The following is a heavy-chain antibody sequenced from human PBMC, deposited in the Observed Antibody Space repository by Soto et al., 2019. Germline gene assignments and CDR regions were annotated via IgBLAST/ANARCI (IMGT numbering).Heavy chain of an antibody. CDR2: INPSGGST. D-gene: IGHD5-12*01. J-gene: IGHJ4*02. CDR3: ARDSPGDGYNSVIDY. Sequence: GASVKVSCKASGYTFTSYYMHWVRQAPGQGLEWMGIINPSGGSTSYAQKFQGRVTMTRDTSTSTVYMELSSLRSEDTAVYYCARDSPGDGYNSVIDYWGQGTLVTVSS. CDR1: GYTFTSYY. V-gene: IGHV1-46*03.